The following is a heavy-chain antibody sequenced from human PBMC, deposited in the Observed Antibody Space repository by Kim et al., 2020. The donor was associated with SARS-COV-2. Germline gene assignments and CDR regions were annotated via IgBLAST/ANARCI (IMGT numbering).Heavy chain of an antibody. CDR1: GGTFSSYA. J-gene: IGHJ2*01. CDR2: IIPIFGTA. CDR3: ARGDILARQMTTVTSYWYFDL. D-gene: IGHD4-17*01. Sequence: SVQVSCKASGGTFSSYAISWVRQAPGQGLEWMGGIIPIFGTANYAQKFQGRVTITADESTSTAYMELSSLRSEYTAVYYCARGDILARQMTTVTSYWYFDLWRRGTLLPLSS. V-gene: IGHV1-69*13.